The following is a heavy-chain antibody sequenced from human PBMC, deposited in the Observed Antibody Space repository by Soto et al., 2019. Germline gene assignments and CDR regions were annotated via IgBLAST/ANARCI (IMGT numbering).Heavy chain of an antibody. CDR2: ISYDGNNK. D-gene: IGHD2-15*01. Sequence: QVQLVESGGGVVQPGRSLRLSRAASGFTFSNYAMYWVRQAPGKGLEWVAVISYDGNNKYYADSVKGRFTISRDNSKNTLYLQMNSLRAEDTAVYYCARAGCDGGTCYTLVGLRYGMDVWGQGTTVTVSS. CDR1: GFTFSNYA. V-gene: IGHV3-30-3*01. J-gene: IGHJ6*02. CDR3: ARAGCDGGTCYTLVGLRYGMDV.